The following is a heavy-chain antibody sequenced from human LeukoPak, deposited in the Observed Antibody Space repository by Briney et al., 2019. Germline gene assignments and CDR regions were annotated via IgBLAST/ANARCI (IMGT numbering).Heavy chain of an antibody. CDR2: ISYDGSNK. D-gene: IGHD3-3*01. V-gene: IGHV3-30-3*01. CDR1: GFTFSSYA. Sequence: PGGSLRLSCAASGFTFSSYAMHWVRQASGKGLEWVAFISYDGSNKYYADSVKGRFTISRDNSKNTLYVQMNSLRAEDTAVYYCARDRWGFFESWGQGTLVTVSS. J-gene: IGHJ4*02. CDR3: ARDRWGFFES.